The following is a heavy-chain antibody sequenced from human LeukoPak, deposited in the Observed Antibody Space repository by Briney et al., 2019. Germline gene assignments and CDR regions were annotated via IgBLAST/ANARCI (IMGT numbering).Heavy chain of an antibody. J-gene: IGHJ3*02. CDR1: GYTFTIYG. D-gene: IGHD3-3*02. V-gene: IGHV1-18*01. CDR3: ARDYILPLETDNGDGFAI. Sequence: ASVKVSFKASGYTFTIYGISWVRQAPGQGLEWMGWISAYNGNTNYAQKLQGRVTMTTDTSTSTAYMELRSLRSDDTAVYYCARDYILPLETDNGDGFAIWGQGTVVTVSS. CDR2: ISAYNGNT.